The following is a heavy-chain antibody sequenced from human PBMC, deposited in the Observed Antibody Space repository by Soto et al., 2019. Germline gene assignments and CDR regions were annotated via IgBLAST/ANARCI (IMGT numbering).Heavy chain of an antibody. CDR2: LSSDGFGA. V-gene: IGHV3-74*03. Sequence: GGSLRLSCAASDFSLSPYWMHWVRQVQGRGMEWVARLSSDGFGAAYADSVKGRFFISRDIARNTLSLQMNSLRADDTAVYYCARDLGGPDYWGRGTSVTVSS. CDR3: ARDLGGPDY. D-gene: IGHD3-16*01. J-gene: IGHJ4*02. CDR1: DFSLSPYW.